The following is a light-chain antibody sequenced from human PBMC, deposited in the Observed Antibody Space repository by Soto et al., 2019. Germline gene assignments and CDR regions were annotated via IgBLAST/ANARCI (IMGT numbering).Light chain of an antibody. J-gene: IGKJ1*01. Sequence: ILMTQSPSTLSVSPGERAALSCRASQSVNIPLAWYQQKPGQAPRLLIYGASARATGIPAKFSGSGSGTEFTLTISSLQSEDFEVYYCQQYGSSPRTFGQGTKVDIK. CDR3: QQYGSSPRT. CDR2: GAS. V-gene: IGKV3D-15*01. CDR1: QSVNIP.